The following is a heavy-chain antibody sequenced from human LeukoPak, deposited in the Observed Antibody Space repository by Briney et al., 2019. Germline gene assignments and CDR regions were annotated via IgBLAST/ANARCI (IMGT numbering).Heavy chain of an antibody. CDR1: GFTFSDYY. D-gene: IGHD5-18*01. J-gene: IGHJ5*02. V-gene: IGHV4-38-2*01. Sequence: LRLSCAASGFTFSDYYMSWIRQPPGKGLEWIGSIYYSGTTHYNPSLESRVTISVDTSKNQFSLKLASVTAADTAIYYCAKGAGGFSYYNWFDPWGQGTLVTVSS. CDR3: AKGAGGFSYYNWFDP. CDR2: IYYSGTT.